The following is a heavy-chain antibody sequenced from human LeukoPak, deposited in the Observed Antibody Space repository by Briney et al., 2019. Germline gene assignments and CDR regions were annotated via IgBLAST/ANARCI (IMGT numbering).Heavy chain of an antibody. CDR2: IYYSGST. D-gene: IGHD3-10*02. J-gene: IGHJ5*02. V-gene: IGHV4-59*01. Sequence: SETLSLTCTVSGGSISSYYWSWIRQPPGKGLEWIGYIYYSGSTNYNPSLKSRVTISLDTSKNQFSLKPSSVTAADTAVYYFASHQPLHPATNLCLASWGKGTLVTVSS. CDR3: ASHQPLHPATNLCLAS. CDR1: GGSISSYY.